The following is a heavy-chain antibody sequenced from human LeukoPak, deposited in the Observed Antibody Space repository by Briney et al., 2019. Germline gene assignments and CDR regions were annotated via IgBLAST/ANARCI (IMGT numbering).Heavy chain of an antibody. CDR2: IDPSDSYT. D-gene: IGHD3-10*01. Sequence: GESLRISCKGSGYSFTSYWISWVRQMPGKGLEWMGRIDPSDSYTNYSPSFQGHVTISADKSISTAYLQWSSLKASGTAMYYCARLHGSGSYYNSLAADYWGQGTLVTVSS. CDR3: ARLHGSGSYYNSLAADY. J-gene: IGHJ4*02. V-gene: IGHV5-10-1*01. CDR1: GYSFTSYW.